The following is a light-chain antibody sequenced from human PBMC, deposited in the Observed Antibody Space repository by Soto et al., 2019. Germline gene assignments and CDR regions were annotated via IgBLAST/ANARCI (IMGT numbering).Light chain of an antibody. CDR2: AAS. V-gene: IGKV1-39*01. CDR3: QQSYSSPPT. Sequence: DVQMTQSPSSLSASVEDRVIITCRASQSISNHLNWYQQKPGKAPKLLIFAASSLQSGVPSSFSGSRSGTDFTPTTSSPQPEDFATYYCQQSYSSPPTFGQGTKVEIK. J-gene: IGKJ1*01. CDR1: QSISNH.